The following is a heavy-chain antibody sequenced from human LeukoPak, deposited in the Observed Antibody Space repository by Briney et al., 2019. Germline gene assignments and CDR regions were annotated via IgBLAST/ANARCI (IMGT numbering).Heavy chain of an antibody. J-gene: IGHJ4*02. D-gene: IGHD3-22*01. CDR3: ARDYYDRSGFDH. V-gene: IGHV1-18*01. CDR2: ISVINDNT. Sequence: AASVKVSCKASGYTFTNYGISWVRQAPGQGLEWVGWISVINDNTNYAQKLQDRVTMTTDTSTSTAYMELRSLTSDDTAVYYCARDYYDRSGFDHWGQGTLVTVSS. CDR1: GYTFTNYG.